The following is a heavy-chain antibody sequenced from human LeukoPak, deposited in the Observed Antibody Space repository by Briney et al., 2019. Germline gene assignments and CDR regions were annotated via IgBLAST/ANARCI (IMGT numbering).Heavy chain of an antibody. Sequence: SETLSLTCTVSGGSISSYYWSWIRQPPGKGLEGIGYIYYSGSTNYNPSLKSRISISVDTSKNPFSLKLSSVTAADTAVYYCARTTEGGYTYNYFYYYYMDVWGKGTTVTISS. CDR3: ARTTEGGYTYNYFYYYYMDV. CDR2: IYYSGST. D-gene: IGHD5-18*01. V-gene: IGHV4-59*01. CDR1: GGSISSYY. J-gene: IGHJ6*03.